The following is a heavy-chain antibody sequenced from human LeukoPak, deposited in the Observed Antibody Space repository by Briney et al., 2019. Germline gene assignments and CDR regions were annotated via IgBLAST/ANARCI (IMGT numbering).Heavy chain of an antibody. J-gene: IGHJ4*02. V-gene: IGHV3-66*02. CDR1: GFSVSTNY. D-gene: IGHD3-22*01. Sequence: GGSLRLSCAASGFSVSTNYMTWVRQAPWKGLEWVSVIYSGGPTFYADSVKGRFTISRDSSKNTLYLQMNSLRPEDTAVYYCARRSFYDSSGYSRGLDFWGQGTLVTVSS. CDR2: IYSGGPT. CDR3: ARRSFYDSSGYSRGLDF.